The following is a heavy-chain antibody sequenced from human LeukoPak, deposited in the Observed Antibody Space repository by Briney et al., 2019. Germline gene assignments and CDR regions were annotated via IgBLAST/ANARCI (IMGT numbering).Heavy chain of an antibody. CDR2: INHSGST. Sequence: KTSETLSLTCAVYGGSFSGYYWSWIRQPPGKGLEWIGEINHSGSTNYNPSLKSRVTISVDTSKNQFSLKLSSVTAADTAVYYCARKGNFPIYYYYGMDAWGQGTTVTVSS. CDR1: GGSFSGYY. CDR3: ARKGNFPIYYYYGMDA. D-gene: IGHD2/OR15-2a*01. V-gene: IGHV4-34*01. J-gene: IGHJ6*02.